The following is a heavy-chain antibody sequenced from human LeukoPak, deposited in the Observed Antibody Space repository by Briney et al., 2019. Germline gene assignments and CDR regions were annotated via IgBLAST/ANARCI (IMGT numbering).Heavy chain of an antibody. D-gene: IGHD6-6*01. Sequence: PSETLSLTCTVSGVSISSSSYYWGWIRQPPGKGLEWIGSIYYSGSTYYNPSLKSRVTISVDTSKNQFSLKLSSVTAADTAVYYCARLRAAREYFQHWGQGTLVTVSS. CDR2: IYYSGST. V-gene: IGHV4-39*01. CDR1: GVSISSSSYY. CDR3: ARLRAAREYFQH. J-gene: IGHJ1*01.